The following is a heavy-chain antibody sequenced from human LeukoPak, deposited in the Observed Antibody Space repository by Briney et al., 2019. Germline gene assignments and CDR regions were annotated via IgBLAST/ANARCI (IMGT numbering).Heavy chain of an antibody. J-gene: IGHJ4*02. CDR1: GFTFSSYA. V-gene: IGHV3-30*02. CDR3: ARDLGSSEAFDY. CDR2: IRYDGSNK. Sequence: RGSLRLSCAASGFTFSSYAMHWVRQAPGKGLEWVAFIRYDGSNKYYADSVKGRFTISRDNSKNTLYLQMNSLRAEDTAVYYCARDLGSSEAFDYWGQGTLVTVSS. D-gene: IGHD6-6*01.